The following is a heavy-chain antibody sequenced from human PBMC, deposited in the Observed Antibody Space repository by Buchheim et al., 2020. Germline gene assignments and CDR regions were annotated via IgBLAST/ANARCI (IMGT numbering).Heavy chain of an antibody. Sequence: EVHLVESGGDLVQPGESLRLSCAASGFTVNNKYMTWVRQAPGKGLECVSIIHGGGATYYAESVKGRFTISRDNSRNLLYLHMNSLRVEDTAVYYCASRPDGDYPSFDFWGLGTL. CDR2: IHGGGAT. CDR3: ASRPDGDYPSFDF. D-gene: IGHD4-17*01. J-gene: IGHJ4*02. CDR1: GFTVNNKY. V-gene: IGHV3-66*01.